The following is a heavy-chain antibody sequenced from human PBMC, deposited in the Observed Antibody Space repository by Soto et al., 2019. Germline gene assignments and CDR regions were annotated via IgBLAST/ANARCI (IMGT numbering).Heavy chain of an antibody. V-gene: IGHV3-23*01. J-gene: IGHJ4*02. D-gene: IGHD3-16*01. Sequence: EVQLLESGGGLVLPGGSLRLSCAASGFTFSTSSMSWVRQAPGKGLEWVSAISGDSGAIYYADSVKGRFTISRDNSRDTLYLQMNSLRAEDTALYFCARGGRFTFGFDYWGQGTLISVSS. CDR2: ISGDSGAI. CDR3: ARGGRFTFGFDY. CDR1: GFTFSTSS.